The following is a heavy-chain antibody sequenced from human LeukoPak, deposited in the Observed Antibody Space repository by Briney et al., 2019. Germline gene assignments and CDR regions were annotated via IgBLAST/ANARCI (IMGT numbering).Heavy chain of an antibody. Sequence: ASVKVSCKVSGYTLTELSMHWVRQAPGKGLEWMGGFDPEDGETIYAQKFQGRVTMIEDTSTDTAYMELSSLRSEDTAVYYCATLNGKWELLGSDYWGQGTLVTVSS. D-gene: IGHD1-26*01. V-gene: IGHV1-24*01. CDR3: ATLNGKWELLGSDY. J-gene: IGHJ4*02. CDR2: FDPEDGET. CDR1: GYTLTELS.